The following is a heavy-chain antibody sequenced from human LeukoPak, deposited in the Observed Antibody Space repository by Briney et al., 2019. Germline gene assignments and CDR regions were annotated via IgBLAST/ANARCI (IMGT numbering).Heavy chain of an antibody. Sequence: PSETLSLTCAVYGGSFSGYYWGWIRQPPGKGLEWIGNIYHRGNTYYNPSLKSRVTISVDTSKNQFSLKLSSVTAADTAVYYCARDIWGLPPDYWGQGTLVTVTS. CDR2: IYHRGNT. J-gene: IGHJ4*02. CDR1: GGSFSGYY. CDR3: ARDIWGLPPDY. D-gene: IGHD7-27*01. V-gene: IGHV4-34*01.